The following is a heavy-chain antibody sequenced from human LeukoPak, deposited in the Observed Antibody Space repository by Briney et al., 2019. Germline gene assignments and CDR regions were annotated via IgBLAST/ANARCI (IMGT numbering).Heavy chain of an antibody. CDR2: FKSSSYI. V-gene: IGHV3-21*01. CDR3: ARELPLTIFGVANGMDV. CDR1: GFVFSSYD. D-gene: IGHD3-3*01. J-gene: IGHJ6*02. Sequence: PGGSLRLSCAASGFVFSSYDMNWVRQAPGKGLEWVSCFKSSSYIYYADSVRGRFTISRDNAKNSPYLQMNSLRAEDTAVYYCARELPLTIFGVANGMDVWGQGTTVIVSS.